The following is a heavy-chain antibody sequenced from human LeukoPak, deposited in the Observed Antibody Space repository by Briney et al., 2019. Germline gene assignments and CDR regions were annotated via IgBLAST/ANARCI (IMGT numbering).Heavy chain of an antibody. J-gene: IGHJ3*02. CDR3: ARPIVGATSDAFDI. Sequence: GGSLRLSCAASGFTFDDYGMSWVRQAPGKGLEWVSGINWNGGSTGYADSVKGRFTISRDNAKNSLYLQMNSLRAEDTALYYCARPIVGATSDAFDIWGQGTVVTVSS. V-gene: IGHV3-20*04. D-gene: IGHD1-26*01. CDR2: INWNGGST. CDR1: GFTFDDYG.